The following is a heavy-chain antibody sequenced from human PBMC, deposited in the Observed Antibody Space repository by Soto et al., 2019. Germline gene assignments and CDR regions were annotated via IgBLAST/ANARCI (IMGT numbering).Heavy chain of an antibody. D-gene: IGHD2-8*01. CDR1: GFTFSSNS. Sequence: LRLSCAASGFTFSSNSMSWLRPAPRKGLEWVSAINTSGGSTNSPDSVKSRCAIARDNSRNTLYKQRNNLRGEDPATYYSAKRGVPRWPRTDFDSWAQGALVTVAS. J-gene: IGHJ4*02. CDR2: INTSGGST. CDR3: AKRGVPRWPRTDFDS. V-gene: IGHV3-23*01.